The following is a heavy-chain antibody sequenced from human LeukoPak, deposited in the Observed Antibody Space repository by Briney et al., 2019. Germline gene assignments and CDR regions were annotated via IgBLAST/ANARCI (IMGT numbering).Heavy chain of an antibody. J-gene: IGHJ3*02. D-gene: IGHD3-16*01. CDR3: ARALYDAFDI. CDR2: ISSSGSRT. Sequence: PGGSLRLSCTASRFTYSDYYMGWIRQAPGKGLEWVSYISSSGSRTYYADSVKGRFTISRDNAKNSLYLQMNSLRAEDTAVYYCARALYDAFDIWGQGTVVTVSS. CDR1: RFTYSDYY. V-gene: IGHV3-11*01.